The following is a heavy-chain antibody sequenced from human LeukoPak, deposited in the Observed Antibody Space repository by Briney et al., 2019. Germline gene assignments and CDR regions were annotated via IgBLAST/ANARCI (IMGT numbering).Heavy chain of an antibody. J-gene: IGHJ4*02. Sequence: SETLSLTCTVSGVSISSYYWSWIRQPPGKGLEWIGYIYYSGSTNYNPSLKSRVTISVGTSKNQFSLKLSSVTAADTAVYYCARGIAVAHFDYWGQGTLVTVSS. CDR3: ARGIAVAHFDY. CDR1: GVSISSYY. D-gene: IGHD6-19*01. V-gene: IGHV4-59*01. CDR2: IYYSGST.